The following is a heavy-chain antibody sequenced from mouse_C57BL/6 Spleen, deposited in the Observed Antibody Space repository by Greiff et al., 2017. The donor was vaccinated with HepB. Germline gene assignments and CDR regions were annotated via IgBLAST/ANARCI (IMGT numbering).Heavy chain of an antibody. CDR1: GFTFSDYG. J-gene: IGHJ4*01. V-gene: IGHV5-17*01. CDR2: ISSGSSTI. D-gene: IGHD2-5*01. Sequence: EVQLVESGGGLVKPGGSLKLSCAASGFTFSDYGMHWVRQAPEKGLEWVAYISSGSSTIYYADTVKGRFTISRDNAKNTLFLQMTSLRSEDTAMYYCARDYSTPYYAMDYWGQGTSVTVSS. CDR3: ARDYSTPYYAMDY.